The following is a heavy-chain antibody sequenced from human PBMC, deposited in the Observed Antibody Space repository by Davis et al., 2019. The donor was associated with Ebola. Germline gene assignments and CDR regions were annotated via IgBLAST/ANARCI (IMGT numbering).Heavy chain of an antibody. CDR1: GFTFSTYA. CDR2: ISSGGVTS. V-gene: IGHV3-23*01. CDR3: ARATHFDY. D-gene: IGHD2-15*01. Sequence: GESLKISCAASGFTFSTYAMSWVRQAPGKGLEWVSLISSGGVTSYYADSVKGRFTISRDNSKNTLYLQMNSLRAEDTAVYYCARATHFDYWGQGTLVTVSS. J-gene: IGHJ4*02.